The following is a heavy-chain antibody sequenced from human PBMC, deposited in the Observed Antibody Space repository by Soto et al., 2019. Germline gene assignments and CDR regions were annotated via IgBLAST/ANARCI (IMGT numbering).Heavy chain of an antibody. Sequence: SETLSLTCTVSGGSISSSSYYWGWIRQPPGKGLEWIGSIYYSGSTYYNPSLKNRVTISVDTSKNQFSLKLSSVTAADPVVYYCASQESPYYYNGRDVWGQGTAVTVSS. J-gene: IGHJ6*02. CDR1: GGSISSSSYY. V-gene: IGHV4-39*01. CDR3: ASQESPYYYNGRDV. CDR2: IYYSGST.